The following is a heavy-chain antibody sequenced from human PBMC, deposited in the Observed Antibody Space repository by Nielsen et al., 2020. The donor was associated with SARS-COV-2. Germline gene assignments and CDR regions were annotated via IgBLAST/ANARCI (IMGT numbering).Heavy chain of an antibody. D-gene: IGHD3/OR15-3a*01. V-gene: IGHV3-23*01. CDR1: GFRFSSYA. CDR3: ARARATIFGLVMSYGMDV. Sequence: GESLKISCAASGFRFSSYAMSWVRQAPGKGLEWVSGIVGSGGSTYYADSVQGRFTMSRDNSKNTLHLQMNSLRADDTAVYYCARARATIFGLVMSYGMDVWGQGTTVAVSS. CDR2: IVGSGGST. J-gene: IGHJ6*02.